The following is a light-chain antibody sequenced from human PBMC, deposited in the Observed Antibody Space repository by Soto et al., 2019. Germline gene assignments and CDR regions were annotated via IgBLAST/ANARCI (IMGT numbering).Light chain of an antibody. CDR2: ENN. V-gene: IGLV1-51*02. Sequence: QSVLTQPPSVSVAPGQKVTISCSGSSSNIGNNYVSWYQQLPGTAPKLLIYENNKRPSGILDRFSGSKSGTSATLGITALLTGDEADYYCGTWDSSLSAWVFGGGTKLTVL. CDR3: GTWDSSLSAWV. J-gene: IGLJ3*02. CDR1: SSNIGNNY.